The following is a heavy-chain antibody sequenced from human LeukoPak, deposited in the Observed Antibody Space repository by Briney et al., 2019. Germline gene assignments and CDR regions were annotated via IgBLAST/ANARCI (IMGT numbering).Heavy chain of an antibody. D-gene: IGHD4-17*01. CDR1: GYLFTSYG. CDR3: ARDLGTVTTIYYFDY. V-gene: IGHV1-18*01. Sequence: GASVKVSCKTSGYLFTSYGISWVRQAPGQGLEWMGWISAYNGNTNYAQKLQGRVTMTTDTSTSTAYMELRSLRSDDTAVYYCARDLGTVTTIYYFDYWGQGTLVTVSS. CDR2: ISAYNGNT. J-gene: IGHJ4*02.